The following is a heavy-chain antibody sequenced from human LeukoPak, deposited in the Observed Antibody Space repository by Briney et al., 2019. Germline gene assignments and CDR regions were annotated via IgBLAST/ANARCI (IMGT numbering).Heavy chain of an antibody. CDR3: AREYYYDSSGYYHDAFDI. V-gene: IGHV4-59*01. D-gene: IGHD3-22*01. J-gene: IGHJ3*02. CDR2: IYYSGST. CDR1: GGSISSYY. Sequence: SETLPLTCTVSGGSISSYYWSWIRQPPGKGLEWIGYIYYSGSTNYNPSLKSRVTISVDTSKNQFSLKLSSVTAADTAVYYCAREYYYDSSGYYHDAFDICGQGAILADSS.